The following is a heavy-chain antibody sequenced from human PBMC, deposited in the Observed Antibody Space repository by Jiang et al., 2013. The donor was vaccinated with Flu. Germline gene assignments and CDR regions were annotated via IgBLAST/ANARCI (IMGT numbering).Heavy chain of an antibody. CDR2: IMPILGVT. V-gene: IGHV1-69*04. CDR3: ARELDYGDLTYYGMDV. J-gene: IGHJ6*02. CDR1: GYSLSSYL. Sequence: SGAEVKKPGASVKVSCRASGYSLSSYLIQWVRQAPGQGLEWMGRIMPILGVTNYAQKFQGKVTINADTSTNIAYMKLSGLRSEDTAVYYCARELDYGDLTYYGMDVWGQGTTVTVS. D-gene: IGHD4-17*01.